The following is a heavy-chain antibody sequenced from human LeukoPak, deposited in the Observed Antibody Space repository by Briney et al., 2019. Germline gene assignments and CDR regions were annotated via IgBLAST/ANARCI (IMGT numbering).Heavy chain of an antibody. CDR2: INPNSGGT. CDR1: GYSFTGYY. D-gene: IGHD4/OR15-4a*01. Sequence: GASVKVSCKASGYSFTGYYMHWVRQAPGQGLEWMGWINPNSGGTKYAQKFQGRVTMTRDTSISTAYMERSRLRSDDMAVYYCARPLLWWPQVGYFDYWGQGTLVTVSS. J-gene: IGHJ4*02. V-gene: IGHV1-2*02. CDR3: ARPLLWWPQVGYFDY.